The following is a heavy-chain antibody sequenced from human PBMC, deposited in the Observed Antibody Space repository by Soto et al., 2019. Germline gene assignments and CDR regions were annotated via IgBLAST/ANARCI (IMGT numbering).Heavy chain of an antibody. J-gene: IGHJ3*02. Sequence: SGPTVANPTQTLTLTCSFSGLSLSTSRVGVAWIRQPPGKALEWLAIIYWDDDRRYSPSLKTRLAITKDTSKNQVVLTMTNLDPGDTATYYCAHIMITWGGVSALDAFDIWGQGTMVTVSS. V-gene: IGHV2-5*02. CDR3: AHIMITWGGVSALDAFDI. CDR1: GLSLSTSRVG. CDR2: IYWDDDR. D-gene: IGHD3-16*01.